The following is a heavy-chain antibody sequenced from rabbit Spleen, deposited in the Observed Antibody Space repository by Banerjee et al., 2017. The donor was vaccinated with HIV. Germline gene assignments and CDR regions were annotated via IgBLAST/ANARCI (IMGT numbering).Heavy chain of an antibody. CDR1: GVSFSSSSY. CDR2: IDTGSSGFT. V-gene: IGHV1S40*01. D-gene: IGHD1-1*01. J-gene: IGHJ6*01. CDR3: ARDTSSSFSSYGMDL. Sequence: QSLEESGGGLVKPGASLTLTRTASGVSFSSSSYICWVRQAPGKGLEWIACIDTGSSGFTYFATWAKGRFTCSKTSSTTVTLQMTRLTAADTATYFCARDTSSSFSSYGMDLWGPGTLVTVS.